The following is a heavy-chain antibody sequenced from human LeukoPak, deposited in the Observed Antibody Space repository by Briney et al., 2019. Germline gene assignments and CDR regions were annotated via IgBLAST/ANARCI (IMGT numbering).Heavy chain of an antibody. Sequence: ASEKVSCKASGYTFTNYAMNWVRQAPGQGLEWMGWINTNTGDPTYAQDFTGRFVFSVDTSVSTAYLQISSLKAEDTAVYYCARAYQPLGGLSFPDSWGQGTLVTVSS. CDR1: GYTFTNYA. J-gene: IGHJ5*01. V-gene: IGHV7-4-1*02. D-gene: IGHD3-16*02. CDR2: INTNTGDP. CDR3: ARAYQPLGGLSFPDS.